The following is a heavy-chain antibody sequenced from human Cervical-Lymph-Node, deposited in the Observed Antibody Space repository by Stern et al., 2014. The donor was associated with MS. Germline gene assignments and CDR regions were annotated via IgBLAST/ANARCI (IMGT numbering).Heavy chain of an antibody. V-gene: IGHV1-46*03. CDR2: INPSGGFT. CDR1: EYTFTYFF. J-gene: IGHJ3*02. Sequence: VQLVESGVEVKKPGASVKVSCKASEYTFTYFFMHWVRQAPGQGLEWMGVINPSGGFTTYAQKFQGRVTMTRDTSTSTVYMELTSLTSEDTAVYYCASARNTAFDIWGQGTLVTVSS. CDR3: ASARNTAFDI.